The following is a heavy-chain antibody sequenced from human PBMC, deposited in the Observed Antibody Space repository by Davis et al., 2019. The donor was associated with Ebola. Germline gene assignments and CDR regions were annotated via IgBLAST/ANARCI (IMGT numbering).Heavy chain of an antibody. CDR1: GFTFDDYA. Sequence: SLKISCAASGFTFDDYAMHWARQAPGKGLEWVSGISWNSGSIGYADSVKGRFTISRDNAKNSLYLQMNSLRDEDTAVYYCAREGYYDSSGYSFEVIDYWGQGTLVTVSS. D-gene: IGHD3-22*01. J-gene: IGHJ4*02. CDR3: AREGYYDSSGYSFEVIDY. V-gene: IGHV3-9*01. CDR2: ISWNSGSI.